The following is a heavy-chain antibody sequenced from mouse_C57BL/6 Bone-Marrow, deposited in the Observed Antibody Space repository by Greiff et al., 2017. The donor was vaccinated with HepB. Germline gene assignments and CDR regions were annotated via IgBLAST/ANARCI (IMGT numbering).Heavy chain of an antibody. J-gene: IGHJ2*01. Sequence: EVKLMESGGGLVKPGGSLKLSCAASGFTFSSYTMSWVRQTPEKRLEWVATISGGGGNTYYPGSVKGRFTISRDNAKNTLYLQMSSLRSEDTALYYCARLFYFDYWGQGTTLTVSS. CDR1: GFTFSSYT. V-gene: IGHV5-9*01. CDR3: ARLFYFDY. CDR2: ISGGGGNT.